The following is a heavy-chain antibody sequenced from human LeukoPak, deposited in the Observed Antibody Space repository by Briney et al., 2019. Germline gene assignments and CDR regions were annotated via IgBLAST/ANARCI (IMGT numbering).Heavy chain of an antibody. D-gene: IGHD3-16*01. CDR2: IYYSGST. J-gene: IGHJ5*02. V-gene: IGHV4-59*12. CDR3: AREARYALDWFDP. CDR1: GGSISSYY. Sequence: SETLSLTCTVSGGSISSYYWSWIRQPPGKGLEWIGYIYYSGSTNYNPSLKSRVTISVDTSKNQFSLKLSSVTAAGTAVYYCAREARYALDWFDPWGQGTLVTVSS.